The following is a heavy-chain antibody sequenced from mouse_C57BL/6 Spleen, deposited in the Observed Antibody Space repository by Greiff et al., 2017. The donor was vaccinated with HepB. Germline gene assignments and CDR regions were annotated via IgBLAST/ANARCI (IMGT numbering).Heavy chain of an antibody. Sequence: QVQLKESGPGILQSSQTLSLTCSFSGFSLSTSGMGVSWIRQPSGKGLEWLAHIYWDDDKRYNPSLKSRLTISKDTSRNQVFLKITSVDTADTATYYCARRVITTVVYWYFDVWGTGTTVTVSS. J-gene: IGHJ1*03. CDR3: ARRVITTVVYWYFDV. D-gene: IGHD1-1*01. CDR1: GFSLSTSGMG. V-gene: IGHV8-12*01. CDR2: IYWDDDK.